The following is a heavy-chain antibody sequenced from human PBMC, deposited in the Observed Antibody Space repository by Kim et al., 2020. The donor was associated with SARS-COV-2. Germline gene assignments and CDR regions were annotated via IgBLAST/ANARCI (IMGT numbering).Heavy chain of an antibody. V-gene: IGHV3-23*01. CDR2: ISGSGGST. CDR3: AKPPPPSSGWPYYYGMDV. CDR1: GFTFSSYA. D-gene: IGHD6-19*01. Sequence: GGSLRLSCAASGFTFSSYAMSWVRQAPGKGLEWVSAISGSGGSTYYADSVKGRFTISRDNSENTLYLQMNSLRAEDTAVYYCAKPPPPSSGWPYYYGMDVWGQGTTVTVSS. J-gene: IGHJ6*02.